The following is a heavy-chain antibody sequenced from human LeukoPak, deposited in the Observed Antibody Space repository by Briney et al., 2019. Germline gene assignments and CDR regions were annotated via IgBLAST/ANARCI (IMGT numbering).Heavy chain of an antibody. CDR3: AKDRSDNTTWYVGSH. CDR2: ISGDGGTT. V-gene: IGHV3-23*01. CDR1: GFPFTNYA. D-gene: IGHD1-14*01. Sequence: GGSLRLSCAASGFPFTNYAMSWVRQAPGKGLECVSVISGDGGTTYYADFVKGRFTISRDNSKSTLYLQMNSLGAEDTAVYYCAKDRSDNTTWYVGSHWGQGTLVTVSS. J-gene: IGHJ4*02.